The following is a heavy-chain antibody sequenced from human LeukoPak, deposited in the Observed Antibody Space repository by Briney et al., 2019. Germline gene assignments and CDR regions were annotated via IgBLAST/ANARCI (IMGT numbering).Heavy chain of an antibody. J-gene: IGHJ4*02. D-gene: IGHD2-15*01. CDR1: GFSFNLYG. CDR2: IRYDGFNK. V-gene: IGHV3-30*02. Sequence: GGSLRLSCAASGFSFNLYGMHWVRQAPGKGLEWVAFIRYDGFNKYYADSVKGRFTISRDNSKNTLYLQMNSLRPEDAAVYYCAKAPVTTCRGAFCYPFDYWGLGTLVTVSS. CDR3: AKAPVTTCRGAFCYPFDY.